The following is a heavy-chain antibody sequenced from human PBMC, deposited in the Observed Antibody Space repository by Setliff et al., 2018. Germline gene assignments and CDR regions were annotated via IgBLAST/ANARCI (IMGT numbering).Heavy chain of an antibody. CDR3: AQDRSAYSYGLDV. V-gene: IGHV4-4*08. Sequence: SETLSLTCTVSGGSISPYFWSWIRQSPGKGLEWIGYIYHNGNTNFNPSLKSRVTMSVDTSKNQFALNLTSVTAADTAVYYCAQDRSAYSYGLDVWGQGTTVTSP. CDR1: GGSISPYF. J-gene: IGHJ6*02. CDR2: IYHNGNT.